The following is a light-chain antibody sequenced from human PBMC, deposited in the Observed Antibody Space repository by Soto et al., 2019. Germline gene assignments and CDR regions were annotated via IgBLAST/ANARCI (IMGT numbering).Light chain of an antibody. J-gene: IGKJ2*01. V-gene: IGKV1-6*01. CDR3: LQDYNYPYT. CDR1: QGFRSD. CDR2: AAS. Sequence: AIEMTQSPSSLSASVGDRVTITCRASQGFRSDLAWYQQKPGKAPKLLIYAASSLQSGVPSRFSGSGSGTYFTLTISSLQPEDFAPYYCLQDYNYPYTFGQGTKLEIK.